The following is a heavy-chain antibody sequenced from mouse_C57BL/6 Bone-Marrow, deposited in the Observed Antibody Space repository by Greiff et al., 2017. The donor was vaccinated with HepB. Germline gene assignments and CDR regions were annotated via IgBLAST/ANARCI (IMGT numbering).Heavy chain of an antibody. J-gene: IGHJ1*03. V-gene: IGHV1-50*01. CDR2: IDPSDSYT. Sequence: QVQLQQPGAELVKPGASVKLSCKASGYTFTSYWMQWVKQRPGQGLEWIGEIDPSDSYTNYNQKFKGKATLTVDTSSSTAYMQLSSLTSEDSAVYYCARETVVSVWGTGTTVTVSS. D-gene: IGHD1-1*01. CDR1: GYTFTSYW. CDR3: ARETVVSV.